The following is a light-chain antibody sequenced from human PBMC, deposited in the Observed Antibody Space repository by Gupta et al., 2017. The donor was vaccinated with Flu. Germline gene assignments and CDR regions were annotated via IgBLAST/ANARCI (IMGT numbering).Light chain of an antibody. J-gene: IGKJ1*01. CDR3: QQYYSTPPWT. Sequence: DIVMTQSPDSLAVSLGERATINCKSSQSVLYSSNNKNYLAWYQQKPGQPPKLLIYWASTRESGVPDRFSGSGSGTGFTLTISSLQAEDVAAYYCQQYYSTPPWTFGQGTKVEIK. CDR1: QSVLYSSNNKNY. CDR2: WAS. V-gene: IGKV4-1*01.